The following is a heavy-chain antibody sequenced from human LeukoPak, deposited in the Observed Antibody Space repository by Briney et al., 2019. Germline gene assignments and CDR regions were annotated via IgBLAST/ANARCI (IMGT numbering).Heavy chain of an antibody. J-gene: IGHJ4*02. Sequence: ASVKVSCKASGYSYTRHGLNWVRQAPGQGLEWIGWISPDNGNTNNAQKVQGRITMTMDRSTSTVYMELRSLRSDDTAVYYCARETTGELDYWGQGSLVTVSS. CDR2: ISPDNGNT. CDR1: GYSYTRHG. D-gene: IGHD4-17*01. CDR3: ARETTGELDY. V-gene: IGHV1-18*01.